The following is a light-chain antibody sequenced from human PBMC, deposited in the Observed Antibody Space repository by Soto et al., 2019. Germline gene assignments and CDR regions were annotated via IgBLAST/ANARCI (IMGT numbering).Light chain of an antibody. Sequence: QSVLTQPASVSGSPGQSITISCTGTSSDIGSNNYVSWFQQRPGKAPTLIIYEVSNRPPGVSTHFSGSKSGNTASLTISGLLPEDEAEYYCSSYTTTTRLFGGATKLTVL. CDR3: SSYTTTTRL. J-gene: IGLJ3*02. CDR1: SSDIGSNNY. V-gene: IGLV2-14*01. CDR2: EVS.